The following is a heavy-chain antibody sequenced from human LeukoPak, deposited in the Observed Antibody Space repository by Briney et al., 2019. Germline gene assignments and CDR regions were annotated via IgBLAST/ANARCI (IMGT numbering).Heavy chain of an antibody. D-gene: IGHD2-21*02. CDR1: GGPISSGGYY. V-gene: IGHV4-30-2*01. Sequence: SETLSLTCTVSGGPISSGGYYWSWIRQPPGKGLEWIGYIYHSGSTYYNPSLKSRVTISVDTSKNQFSLNLTSVTAADTAVYYCASEVTTVDYYGMDVWGQGTTVTVSS. J-gene: IGHJ6*02. CDR2: IYHSGST. CDR3: ASEVTTVDYYGMDV.